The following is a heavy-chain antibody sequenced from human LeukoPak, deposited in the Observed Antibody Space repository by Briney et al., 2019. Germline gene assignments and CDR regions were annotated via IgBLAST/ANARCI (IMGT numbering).Heavy chain of an antibody. CDR2: INAGNGNT. V-gene: IGHV1-3*01. CDR3: AIQLLIGGYDY. Sequence: ASVKVSCKASGYTFTRYAMHWDRQAPGRRLEWMGWINAGNGNTKYSQKFQGRVTITRDTSASTAYMELSSLRSEDTAVYYCAIQLLIGGYDYWGQGTLVTVSS. J-gene: IGHJ4*02. D-gene: IGHD2-2*01. CDR1: GYTFTRYA.